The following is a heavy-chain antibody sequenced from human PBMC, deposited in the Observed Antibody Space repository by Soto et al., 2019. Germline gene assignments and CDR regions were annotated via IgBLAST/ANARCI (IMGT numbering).Heavy chain of an antibody. J-gene: IGHJ4*02. D-gene: IGHD3-10*01. V-gene: IGHV3-23*01. CDR3: AKVLLWFGELPSIYFDY. CDR1: GFTFSSYA. CDR2: ISGSGGST. Sequence: EVQLLESGVGLVQPGGSLRLSCAASGFTFSSYAMSWVRQAPGKGLEWVSAISGSGGSTYYADSVKGRFTISRDNSKNTLYLQINSLRAEDTPVYYCAKVLLWFGELPSIYFDYWGQGTLVTVSS.